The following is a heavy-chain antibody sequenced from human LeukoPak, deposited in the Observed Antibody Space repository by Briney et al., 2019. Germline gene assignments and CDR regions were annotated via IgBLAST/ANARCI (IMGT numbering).Heavy chain of an antibody. Sequence: SETLSLTCAVYGGSFSGYYWSWIRQPPGKGLEWIGEINHSGSTNYNPSLKSRVTISVDTSKNQFSLKLSSVTAADTAVYYCARGLTDFDYWGQGTLVTVSS. CDR1: GGSFSGYY. J-gene: IGHJ4*02. CDR3: ARGLTDFDY. V-gene: IGHV4-34*01. CDR2: INHSGST. D-gene: IGHD2-21*02.